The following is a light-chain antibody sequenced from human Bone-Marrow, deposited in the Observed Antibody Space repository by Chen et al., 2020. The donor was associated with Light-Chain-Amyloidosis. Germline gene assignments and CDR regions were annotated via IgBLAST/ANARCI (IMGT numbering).Light chain of an antibody. V-gene: IGKV3-20*01. CDR2: GSS. CDR1: QTISSNY. CDR3: QQYGTSPLA. J-gene: IGKJ4*01. Sequence: EIVLTQSPGTLSLSPGEGANLSCRASQTISSNYLTWYQQNFGQAPRLLIYGSSSRATGIPDRFTGSGSGTYFTLTINRLEPEDFAMYYCQQYGTSPLAFGGGTKVEIK.